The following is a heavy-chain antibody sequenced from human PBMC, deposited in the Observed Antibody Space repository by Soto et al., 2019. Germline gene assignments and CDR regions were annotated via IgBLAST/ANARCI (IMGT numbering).Heavy chain of an antibody. V-gene: IGHV3-30-3*01. Sequence: QVQLVESGGGVVQPGRSLRLSCAASGFTFSSYAMHWVRQAPGKGLEWVAVISYDGSNKYYADSVKGRFTISRDNSKNTLYLQMNSLRAEDTAVYYCARPPDSSGRFDPWGQGTLVTVSS. J-gene: IGHJ5*02. CDR2: ISYDGSNK. CDR1: GFTFSSYA. D-gene: IGHD3-22*01. CDR3: ARPPDSSGRFDP.